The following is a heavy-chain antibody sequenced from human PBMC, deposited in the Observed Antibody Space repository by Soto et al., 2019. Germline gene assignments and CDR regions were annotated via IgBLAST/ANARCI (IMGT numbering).Heavy chain of an antibody. Sequence: SERLALTCVACGGCVRITKWSSWVRQPPGKGLEWIGEIYHSGRTNYNPSLKSRVTISLDKSKNQFSLKLSSVPAADTAVYYCARLRTYDLMTAPDYWGQGTLVTVSS. J-gene: IGHJ4*02. CDR2: IYHSGRT. CDR3: ARLRTYDLMTAPDY. V-gene: IGHV4-4*02. D-gene: IGHD3-9*01. CDR1: GGCVRITKW.